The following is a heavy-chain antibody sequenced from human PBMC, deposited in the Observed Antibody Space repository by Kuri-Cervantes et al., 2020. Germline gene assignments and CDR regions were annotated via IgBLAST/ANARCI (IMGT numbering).Heavy chain of an antibody. Sequence: GESLKISCAASGFTFSKYGMHWVRQTPGKGLEWVAVISFDGRNKYHADSVKGRFTISRDNSKNTVYLQMNSLRAEDTAVYYCARDAGTVTKNYYYYYGMDVWGQGTTVTVSS. CDR2: ISFDGRNK. J-gene: IGHJ6*02. CDR1: GFTFSKYG. CDR3: ARDAGTVTKNYYYYYGMDV. V-gene: IGHV3-30*03. D-gene: IGHD4-17*01.